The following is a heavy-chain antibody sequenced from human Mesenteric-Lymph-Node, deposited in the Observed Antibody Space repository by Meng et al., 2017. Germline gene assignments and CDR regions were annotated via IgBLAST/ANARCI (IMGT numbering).Heavy chain of an antibody. V-gene: IGHV3-21*01. J-gene: IGHJ4*02. D-gene: IGHD5-18*01. Sequence: GESLKISCAASGFTFSSYSMNWVRQAPGKGLEWVSSISSSSSYIYYADSVKGRFTISRDNAKNSLYLQMNSLRGEDTAVYYCARDLHHPDTAMLDYWGQGTLVTVSS. CDR3: ARDLHHPDTAMLDY. CDR1: GFTFSSYS. CDR2: ISSSSSYI.